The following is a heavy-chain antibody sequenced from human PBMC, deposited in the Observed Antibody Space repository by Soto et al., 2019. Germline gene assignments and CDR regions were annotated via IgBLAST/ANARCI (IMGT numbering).Heavy chain of an antibody. Sequence: GASVKVSCKASGYTFTSYAMHWVRQAPGQRLEWMGWINAGNGNTKYSQKFQGRVTITRDTSASTAYMELSSLRSEDTAVYYCARGYCSGGSCYAFDIWGQGTMVTVSS. CDR3: ARGYCSGGSCYAFDI. CDR1: GYTFTSYA. J-gene: IGHJ3*02. D-gene: IGHD2-15*01. V-gene: IGHV1-3*01. CDR2: INAGNGNT.